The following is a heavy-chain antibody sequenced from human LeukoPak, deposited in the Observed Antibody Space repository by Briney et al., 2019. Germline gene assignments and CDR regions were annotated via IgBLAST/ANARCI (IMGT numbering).Heavy chain of an antibody. J-gene: IGHJ5*02. CDR3: AKDGGGFDP. D-gene: IGHD3-10*01. CDR2: ISGSGGST. Sequence: GGSLRLSCAASGVTLSSFAMSWARQAPGKGLEWVSAISGSGGSTYYADSVKGRFTISRDNSKNTLYLQMNSLRAEDTAVYYCAKDGGGFDPWGQGTLVTVSS. V-gene: IGHV3-23*01. CDR1: GVTLSSFA.